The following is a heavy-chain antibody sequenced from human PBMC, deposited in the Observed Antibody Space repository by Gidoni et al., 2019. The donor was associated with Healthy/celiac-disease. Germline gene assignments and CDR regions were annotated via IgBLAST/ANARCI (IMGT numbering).Heavy chain of an antibody. D-gene: IGHD3-10*01. CDR1: TFSSYA. J-gene: IGHJ4*02. CDR3: ARDSPDSAYYGSGSYYDY. Sequence: TFSSYAISWVRQAPGQGLEWMGGIIPIFGTANYAQKFQGRVAITADESTSTAYMELSSLSSEDTAVYYCARDSPDSAYYGSGSYYDYWGQGPLVTVSS. CDR2: IIPIFGTA. V-gene: IGHV1-69*01.